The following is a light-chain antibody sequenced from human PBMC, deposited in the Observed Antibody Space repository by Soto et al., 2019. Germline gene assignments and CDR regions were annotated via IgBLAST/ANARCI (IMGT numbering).Light chain of an antibody. J-gene: IGKJ1*01. CDR1: QSVSSY. CDR2: DAS. V-gene: IGKV3-11*01. Sequence: EIVLTQSPATLSLSPGERATLSCRASQSVSSYLAWYQQKPGQAPRLLIYDASNRATGIPARFSGSGSGTDFTLTISSLEPEDFAAYYCQQRSNWPWTFGHGTKVEIK. CDR3: QQRSNWPWT.